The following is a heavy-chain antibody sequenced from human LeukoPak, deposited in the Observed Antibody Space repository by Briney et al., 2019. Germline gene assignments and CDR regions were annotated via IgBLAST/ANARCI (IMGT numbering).Heavy chain of an antibody. Sequence: ASVKVSCKASGGTFSSYAISWVRQAPGQGLEWMGGIIPIFGTANYAQEFQGRVTITADESTSTAYMELSSLRSEDTAVYYCARVGCSGGSCYSNYYYYYGMDVWGQGTTVTVSS. V-gene: IGHV1-69*13. CDR2: IIPIFGTA. D-gene: IGHD2-15*01. J-gene: IGHJ6*02. CDR1: GGTFSSYA. CDR3: ARVGCSGGSCYSNYYYYYGMDV.